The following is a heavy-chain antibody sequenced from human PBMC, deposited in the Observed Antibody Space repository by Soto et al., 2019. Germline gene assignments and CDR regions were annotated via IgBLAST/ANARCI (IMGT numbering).Heavy chain of an antibody. CDR2: ITWNSRVL. CDR1: GLNFDDFA. V-gene: IGHV3-9*01. D-gene: IGHD3-3*01. J-gene: IGHJ4*02. CDR3: AKGRYDFWSPYYFDS. Sequence: GGSVRLSCVGTGLNFDDFAMHWLRQAPGRGLEWVSGITWNSRVLAYADSVKGRFTISRDNARNSLYLQMDSLRDEDTALYYCAKGRYDFWSPYYFDSWGQGTLVTVSS.